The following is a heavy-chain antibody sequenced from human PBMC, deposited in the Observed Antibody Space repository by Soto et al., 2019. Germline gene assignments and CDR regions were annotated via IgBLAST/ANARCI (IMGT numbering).Heavy chain of an antibody. CDR3: ARVGPAHYYDSSGYYSPLDY. Sequence: QVQLVQSAAEVKKPGSSVTVSCKASGDTFSSYAINWVRQAPGQGLEWMGGIIPMFGTANYAQTFKGRVTITAGESTSTVYMELSSLRSEDTAVYYCARVGPAHYYDSSGYYSPLDYWGQGTRVTVSS. CDR1: GDTFSSYA. J-gene: IGHJ4*02. CDR2: IIPMFGTA. V-gene: IGHV1-69*01. D-gene: IGHD3-22*01.